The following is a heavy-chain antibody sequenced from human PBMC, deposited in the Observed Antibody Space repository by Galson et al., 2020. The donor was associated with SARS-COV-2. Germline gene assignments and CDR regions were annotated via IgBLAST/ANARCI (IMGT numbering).Heavy chain of an antibody. J-gene: IGHJ6*02. D-gene: IGHD3-9*01. CDR3: ARGAYDPLAGHYRDYGMDV. Sequence: SETLSLTCTVPGGSVRSSGKYWVWIRQSPGKGLEYIGSIHDSGSTYYNPSLKSRVTTSVDTSKNQVSLKLSSVTAADTAVYYCARGAYDPLAGHYRDYGMDVWGQGTTVTVSS. V-gene: IGHV4-39*01. CDR2: IHDSGST. CDR1: GGSVRSSGKY.